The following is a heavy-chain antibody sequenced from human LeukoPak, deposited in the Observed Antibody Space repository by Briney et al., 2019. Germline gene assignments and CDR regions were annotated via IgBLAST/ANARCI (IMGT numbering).Heavy chain of an antibody. CDR2: IYYSGST. J-gene: IGHJ4*02. Sequence: SETLSLTCTVSGGSISSSSYYWGWIRQPPGKGLEWIGSIYYSGSTYYNPSLKSRVTISVDTSKNQFSLKLNSVTAADTAVYYCASLLVVVTAVDYWGQGTLVTVSS. V-gene: IGHV4-39*01. CDR3: ASLLVVVTAVDY. D-gene: IGHD2-21*02. CDR1: GGSISSSSYY.